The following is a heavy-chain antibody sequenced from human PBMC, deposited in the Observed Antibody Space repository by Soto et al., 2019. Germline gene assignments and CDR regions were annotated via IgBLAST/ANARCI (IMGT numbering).Heavy chain of an antibody. J-gene: IGHJ5*02. CDR2: ISGSGGST. D-gene: IGHD6-13*01. V-gene: IGHV3-23*01. Sequence: VSLRLSCAASGFTFSSYAMSWVRQAPGKGLEWVSAISGSGGSTYYADSVKGRFTISRDNSKNTLYLQMNSLRAEDTAVYYCAKDSSSWYGRWFDPWGQGTLVTVSS. CDR3: AKDSSSWYGRWFDP. CDR1: GFTFSSYA.